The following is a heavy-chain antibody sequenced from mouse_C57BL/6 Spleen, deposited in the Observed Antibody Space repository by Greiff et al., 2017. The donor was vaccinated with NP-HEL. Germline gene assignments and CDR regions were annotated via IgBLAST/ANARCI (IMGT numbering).Heavy chain of an antibody. Sequence: ESGPGLVKPSQSLSLTCSVTGYSITSGYYWNWIRQLPGNQLEWMGYISYDGSNNYNPSLKNRISITRDTSKNQFFLKLNSVTTEDTAAYYCAREDDGYSDYWGQGTTLTVSS. CDR1: GYSITSGYY. D-gene: IGHD2-3*01. CDR2: ISYDGSN. J-gene: IGHJ2*01. V-gene: IGHV3-6*01. CDR3: AREDDGYSDY.